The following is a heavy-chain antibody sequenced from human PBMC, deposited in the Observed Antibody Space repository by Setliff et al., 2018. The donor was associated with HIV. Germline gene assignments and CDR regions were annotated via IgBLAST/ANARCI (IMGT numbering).Heavy chain of an antibody. CDR2: IIPIFGTA. Sequence: GASVKVSCKASGGTFSSYAISWVRQAPGQGLEWMGRIIPIFGTANYAQKFQGRTTITADELTSTVYMDLNSLKSEDSAVYYCANPHDGGAFDVWGQGTAVTVSS. CDR1: GGTFSSYA. V-gene: IGHV1-69*13. D-gene: IGHD1-1*01. CDR3: ANPHDGGAFDV. J-gene: IGHJ3*01.